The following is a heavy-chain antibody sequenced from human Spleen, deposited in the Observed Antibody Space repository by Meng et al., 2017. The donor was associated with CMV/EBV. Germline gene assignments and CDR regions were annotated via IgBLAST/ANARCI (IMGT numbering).Heavy chain of an antibody. D-gene: IGHD2-2*01. CDR2: INSDGSST. J-gene: IGHJ4*02. CDR3: ARDTHYCTSTRCYDESAFDY. Sequence: GESLKISCAASGFTFSSFWVHWVRQAPGKGLVWVSRINSDGSSTSYADSVKGRFTISRDNAKNTLYLQMNSLRAEDTAVYYCARDTHYCTSTRCYDESAFDYWGQGTLVTVSS. V-gene: IGHV3-74*01. CDR1: GFTFSSFW.